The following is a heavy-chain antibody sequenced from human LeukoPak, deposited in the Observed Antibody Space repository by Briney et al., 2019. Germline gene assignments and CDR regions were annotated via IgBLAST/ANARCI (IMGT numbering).Heavy chain of an antibody. CDR2: ISGSGGST. J-gene: IGHJ4*02. CDR1: GFTFTSYA. V-gene: IGHV3-23*01. Sequence: GGSLSLSCAASGFTFTSYAMNWVRHAPRTGLEWVSGISGSGGSTYYADSVQGRFSISRDNSKNTLYLQLNSLRVDDTAEYYCAKAHGGSYHSGIDWGQGTLVIVSS. CDR3: AKAHGGSYHSGID. D-gene: IGHD1-26*01.